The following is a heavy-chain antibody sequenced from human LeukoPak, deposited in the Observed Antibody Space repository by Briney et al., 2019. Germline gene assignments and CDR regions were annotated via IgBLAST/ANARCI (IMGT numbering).Heavy chain of an antibody. CDR2: IYHSGST. J-gene: IGHJ5*02. CDR3: ARDGDYDILTGYYARRFDP. CDR1: GGSISSSNW. Sequence: SETLSLTCAVSGGSISSSNWWSWVRQPPGKGLEWIGEIYHSGSTNYNPSLKSRVTISVDKSKNQFSLKLSSVTAADTAVYYCARDGDYDILTGYYARRFDPWGQGTLVTVSS. D-gene: IGHD3-9*01. V-gene: IGHV4-4*02.